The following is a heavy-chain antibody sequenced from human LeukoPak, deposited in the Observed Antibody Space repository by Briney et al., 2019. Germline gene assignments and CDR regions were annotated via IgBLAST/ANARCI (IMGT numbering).Heavy chain of an antibody. V-gene: IGHV4-39*07. D-gene: IGHD3-10*01. CDR3: ARGGLSSQLLWFGELPAKAFDI. CDR1: GGSISSSSYY. CDR2: MYYSGST. J-gene: IGHJ3*02. Sequence: SETLSLTCTVSGGSISSSSYYWGWIRQPPGKGLEWIGSMYYSGSTYYNPSLKSRVTISLDTSKNQFSLKVTSVTAADTAVYYCARGGLSSQLLWFGELPAKAFDIWGQGTMVTVSS.